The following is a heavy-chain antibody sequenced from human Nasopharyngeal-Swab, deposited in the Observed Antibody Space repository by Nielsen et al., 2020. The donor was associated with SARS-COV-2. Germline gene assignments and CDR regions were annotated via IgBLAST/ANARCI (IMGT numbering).Heavy chain of an antibody. CDR2: IKQDGSEA. D-gene: IGHD2-15*01. Sequence: GGSPRLSCAASGFPFSVYWMTWVRQAPGGGLEWVANIKQDGSEAFYADSVKGRFTISRDNAKRSLYLQLNSLSADDTALFYCVRERLTGGGAFDIWGQGTMVTVSS. CDR3: VRERLTGGGAFDI. J-gene: IGHJ3*02. V-gene: IGHV3-7*01. CDR1: GFPFSVYW.